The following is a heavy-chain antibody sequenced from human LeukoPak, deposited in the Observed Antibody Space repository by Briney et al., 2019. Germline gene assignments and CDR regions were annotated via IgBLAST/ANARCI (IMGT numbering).Heavy chain of an antibody. CDR3: GRWEASMVAIDS. D-gene: IGHD4/OR15-4a*01. CDR2: IYYSGST. CDR1: GGSISTYY. V-gene: IGHV4-59*01. J-gene: IGHJ4*02. Sequence: PSETLSLTCTVSGGSISTYYWSWIRQPPGKGLEWIGFIYYSGSTNYSPSLKSRVTISVDTSKKQFPLRLSSVTAADTAVYYCGRWEASMVAIDSWGQGTLVTVSS.